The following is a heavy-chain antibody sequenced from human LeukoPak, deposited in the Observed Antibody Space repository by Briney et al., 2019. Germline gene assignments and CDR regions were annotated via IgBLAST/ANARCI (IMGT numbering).Heavy chain of an antibody. CDR3: ARDVIAAADMDV. V-gene: IGHV4-39*07. Sequence: SETLSLTCTVSGGSISSSSHYWGWIRQPPGKGLEWIGSIYYSGSTYYNPSLKSRITISVDTSKNQFSLKLSSVTAADTAVYYCARDVIAAADMDVWGKGTTVTVSS. J-gene: IGHJ6*04. D-gene: IGHD6-13*01. CDR1: GGSISSSSHY. CDR2: IYYSGST.